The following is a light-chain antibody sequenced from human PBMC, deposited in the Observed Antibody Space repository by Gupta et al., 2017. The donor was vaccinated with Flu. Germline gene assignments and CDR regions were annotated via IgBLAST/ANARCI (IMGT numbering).Light chain of an antibody. CDR1: HSVYTS. V-gene: IGKV1-5*03. J-gene: IGKJ1*01. Sequence: GDRVTITCRASHSVYTSLAWYQQKPGEAPKLLISEASSLESGLPSRFSASASGTDFALTITSLQPDDFATYYCLQYRTLWSFGQGTKVTIK. CDR2: EAS. CDR3: LQYRTLWS.